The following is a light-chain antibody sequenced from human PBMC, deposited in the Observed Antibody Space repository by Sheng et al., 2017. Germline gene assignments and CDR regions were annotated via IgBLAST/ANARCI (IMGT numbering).Light chain of an antibody. CDR3: QQSNSFPWT. Sequence: DVRLTQSPSSVSASVGDRVTIACRASQGISGWLAWYQQKPGKAPKLLIYTASTLQSGVPSRFSGSGSETDFTLTISSLQPEDFATYYCQQSNSFPWTFGQGTTVEVK. CDR2: TAS. V-gene: IGKV1-12*02. CDR1: QGISGW. J-gene: IGKJ1*01.